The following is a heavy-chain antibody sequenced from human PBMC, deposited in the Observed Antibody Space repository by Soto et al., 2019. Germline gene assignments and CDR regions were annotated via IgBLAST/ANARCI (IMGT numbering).Heavy chain of an antibody. Sequence: SETLSLTCTVSGDSVSNYYWSWIRQPAGRGLEWIGRVYSSGATTYNPSLNGRVTMSVDTSRNQFSLRLSPVTAADTAIYYCTKGPNWNYYYYGVDVWGQGTAVTVSS. CDR1: GDSVSNYY. CDR3: TKGPNWNYYYYGVDV. V-gene: IGHV4-4*07. J-gene: IGHJ6*02. CDR2: VYSSGAT. D-gene: IGHD1-20*01.